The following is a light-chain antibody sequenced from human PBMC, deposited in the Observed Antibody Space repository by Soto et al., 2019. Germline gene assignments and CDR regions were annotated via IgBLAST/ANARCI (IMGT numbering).Light chain of an antibody. CDR2: GAS. Sequence: IVLTQSPGTLSLSPGERATLSCRASQSVSISYLAWYQKRPGQAPRLLIYGASSRATGIPDRFSGSGSGTDFTLTINRLEPEDFAVYYCQQRSYPITFGQGTRLEIK. CDR1: QSVSISY. V-gene: IGKV3-20*01. CDR3: QQRSYPIT. J-gene: IGKJ5*01.